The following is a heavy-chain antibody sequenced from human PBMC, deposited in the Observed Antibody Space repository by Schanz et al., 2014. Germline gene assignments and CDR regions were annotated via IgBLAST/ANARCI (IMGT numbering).Heavy chain of an antibody. J-gene: IGHJ4*02. CDR1: GYTFTTYY. D-gene: IGHD6-6*01. V-gene: IGHV1-46*01. Sequence: QVQLLQSGAEVKKPGASMKVSCKASGYTFTTYYMLWVRQAPGQGLEWMGIINPSGGSTRYGQKFQGKITVTTDTSTSTVYLELSSLRSDDTAVYYCARDQSPYTNSSDVRYFDYWGQGSLVTVSS. CDR3: ARDQSPYTNSSDVRYFDY. CDR2: INPSGGST.